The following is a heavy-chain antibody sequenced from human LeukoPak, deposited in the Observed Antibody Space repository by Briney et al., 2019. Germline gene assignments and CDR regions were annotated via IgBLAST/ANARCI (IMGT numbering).Heavy chain of an antibody. CDR1: GFSLRSFW. CDR3: ARVRFLEWSDY. CDR2: INQEGSEK. Sequence: GGSLRLSCEPSGFSLRSFWMTWVRQAPGKGPEWVANINQEGSEKYYGDSVKGRFTISRDNAKNTLDLEMNSLRAEDTAVYYCARVRFLEWSDYWGQGTLVPVSS. J-gene: IGHJ4*02. D-gene: IGHD3-3*01. V-gene: IGHV3-7*01.